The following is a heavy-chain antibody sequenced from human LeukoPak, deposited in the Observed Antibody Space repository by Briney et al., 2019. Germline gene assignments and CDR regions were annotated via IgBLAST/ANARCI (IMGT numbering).Heavy chain of an antibody. J-gene: IGHJ5*02. V-gene: IGHV3-23*01. CDR3: AREYSSGWYGWFDP. CDR1: GFTFSSYS. Sequence: GGSLRLSRAASGFTFSSYSMNWVRQAPGKGLEWVSAIGESGGSTYYADSVKGRFTISRDNSKNTLYLQMNSLRAEDTAVYYCAREYSSGWYGWFDPWGQGTLVTVSS. CDR2: IGESGGST. D-gene: IGHD6-19*01.